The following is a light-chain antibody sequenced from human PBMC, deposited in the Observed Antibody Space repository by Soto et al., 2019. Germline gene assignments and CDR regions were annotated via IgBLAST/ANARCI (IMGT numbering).Light chain of an antibody. CDR3: QQATSFPLT. Sequence: DIQMTQSPSSVSASIGDRVNITCRASQGVSAWLAWYQQRPGKAPKLLIYASSSLLSGVPSRFRGSGFGTEFTLTITSLQPEDSATYYCQQATSFPLTFGPGTKVEIK. CDR2: ASS. V-gene: IGKV1-12*01. J-gene: IGKJ3*01. CDR1: QGVSAW.